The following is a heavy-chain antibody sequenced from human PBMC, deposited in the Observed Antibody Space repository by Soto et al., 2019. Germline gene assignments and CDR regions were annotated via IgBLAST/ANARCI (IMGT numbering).Heavy chain of an antibody. CDR2: IYHSGST. D-gene: IGHD2-2*01. CDR1: GGSISSSNW. CDR3: ARGGRGSIVVVPAAIHP. V-gene: IGHV4-4*02. Sequence: KPSETLSLTCAVSGGSISSSNWWSWVRQPPGKGLEWIGEIYHSGSTNYNPSLKSRVTISVDKSKNQFSLKLSSVTAADTAVYYCARGGRGSIVVVPAAIHPWGQGTLVTVSS. J-gene: IGHJ5*02.